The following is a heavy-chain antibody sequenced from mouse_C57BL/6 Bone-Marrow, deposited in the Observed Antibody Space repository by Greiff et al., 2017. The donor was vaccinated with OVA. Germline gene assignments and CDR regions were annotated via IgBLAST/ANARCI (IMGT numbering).Heavy chain of an antibody. D-gene: IGHD1-1*01. CDR1: GYTFTSYW. CDR2: IDPANGNT. J-gene: IGHJ2*01. CDR3: ARGSSYHY. V-gene: IGHV14-3*01. Sequence: EVQLQQPGTELVKPGASVKLSCKASGYTFTSYWMHWVKQRPEQGLEWIGRIDPANGNTKYAPKFQGKATITADTSSNTAYLQLSSLTSEDTAIYYCARGSSYHYWGQGTTLTVSS.